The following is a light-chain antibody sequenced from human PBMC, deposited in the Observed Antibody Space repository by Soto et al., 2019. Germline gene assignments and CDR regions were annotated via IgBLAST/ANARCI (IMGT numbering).Light chain of an antibody. Sequence: EIQITQSPSTLSASIGDTVTMTCRASQSISSYLNLYQQKPGKAPKLLIYAASSLQSGVPSRFSGSGSGTDFTLTISSLQPEDFATYYCQQSYSTPRTFGQGTKVDIK. CDR1: QSISSY. CDR3: QQSYSTPRT. CDR2: AAS. J-gene: IGKJ1*01. V-gene: IGKV1-39*01.